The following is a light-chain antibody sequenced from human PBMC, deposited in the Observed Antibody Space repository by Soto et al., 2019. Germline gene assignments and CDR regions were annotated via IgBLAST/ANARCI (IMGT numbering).Light chain of an antibody. CDR1: SSNIGAGYD. CDR3: QSYDSSLSAPVV. J-gene: IGLJ2*01. Sequence: QSVLTQPPSVSGAPGQRVTISCTGSSSNIGAGYDVHWYQQLPGTAPKLLIYGNSNRPSGVTDRFSGSKSGTSASLASTGLHAEDEADYYCQSYDSSLSAPVVFGGGTKLTVL. V-gene: IGLV1-40*01. CDR2: GNS.